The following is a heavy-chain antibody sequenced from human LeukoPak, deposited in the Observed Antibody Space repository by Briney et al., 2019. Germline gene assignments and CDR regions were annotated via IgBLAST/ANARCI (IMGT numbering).Heavy chain of an antibody. CDR2: IYYSGST. CDR1: GGSISSYY. V-gene: IGHV4-59*01. J-gene: IGHJ4*02. Sequence: KPSETLSLTCTVSGGSISSYYWSWIRQPPGKGLEWIGYIYYSGSTNYNPSLKSRVTISVDTSKNQFSLKLSSVTAADTAVYYCARSIPRSSRLDYWGQGTLVTVSS. CDR3: ARSIPRSSRLDY. D-gene: IGHD6-13*01.